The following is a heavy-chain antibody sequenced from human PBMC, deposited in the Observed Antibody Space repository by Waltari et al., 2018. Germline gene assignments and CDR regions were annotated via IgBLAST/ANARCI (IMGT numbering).Heavy chain of an antibody. CDR3: ARDQGRSDF. D-gene: IGHD1-26*01. J-gene: IGHJ4*02. CDR2: IIPIFGTA. CDR1: GATFSSYA. Sequence: QVQLVQSGAEVKKPGSSVKVSCKASGATFSSYAISWVRPAPGQEREWRGGIIPIFGTANYAKKFQGGGTITADESTSTAYMGLVSLGSYDTAVYYCARDQGRSDFWGQGTLVTVSS. V-gene: IGHV1-69*13.